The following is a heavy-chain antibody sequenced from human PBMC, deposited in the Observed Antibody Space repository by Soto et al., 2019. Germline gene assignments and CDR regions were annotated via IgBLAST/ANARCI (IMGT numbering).Heavy chain of an antibody. CDR2: IIPILGIA. V-gene: IGHV1-69*08. D-gene: IGHD2-15*01. CDR3: ARDLCSGGSCQGGDAFDI. CDR1: GGNFSSYT. J-gene: IGHJ3*02. Sequence: QVQLVQSGAEVKKPGSSVKVSCKASGGNFSSYTISWVRQAPGQGLEWMGRIIPILGIANYAQKFQGRVTITADKSTSTAYMELSSLRSEDTAVYYCARDLCSGGSCQGGDAFDIWGQGTMVTVSS.